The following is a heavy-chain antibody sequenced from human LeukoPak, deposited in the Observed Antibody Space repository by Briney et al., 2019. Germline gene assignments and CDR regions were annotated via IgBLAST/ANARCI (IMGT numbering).Heavy chain of an antibody. V-gene: IGHV4-59*01. CDR2: IYYTGST. J-gene: IGHJ4*02. CDR1: GGSISSYY. Sequence: SETLSLTCTVSGGSISSYYWSWIRQPPGRGLEWIGYIYYTGSTNYNPSLKSRVTISVDTSKNQFSLKLSSVTAADTAVYYCARALGTITSKFDYWGQGALVTVSS. D-gene: IGHD1-14*01. CDR3: ARALGTITSKFDY.